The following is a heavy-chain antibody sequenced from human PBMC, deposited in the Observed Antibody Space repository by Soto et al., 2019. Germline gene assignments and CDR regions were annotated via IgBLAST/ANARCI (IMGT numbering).Heavy chain of an antibody. CDR3: NKFSGSSSAPAA. D-gene: IGHD1-26*01. CDR2: VASSPEGYRT. Sequence: QSGGYLRLSCAASGYTFSGTAIQWVRQAPGKGLEWVGRVASSPEGYRTTYGASVKGRFTISRDDSQNTAHLQMNSLKTEDTAIYYCNKFSGSSSAPAALGPGTLVTVSS. CDR1: GYTFSGTA. J-gene: IGHJ5*02. V-gene: IGHV3-73*01.